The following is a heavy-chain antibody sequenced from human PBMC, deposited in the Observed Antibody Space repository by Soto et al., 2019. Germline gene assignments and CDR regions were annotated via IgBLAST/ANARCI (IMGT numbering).Heavy chain of an antibody. CDR2: ISGSGGST. D-gene: IGHD3-3*01. J-gene: IGHJ5*02. CDR3: AKPPYYDFWSGFGWFDP. Sequence: GGSLRLSCAASGFTFSSYAMSWVRQAPGKGLEWVSAISGSGGSTYYADSVKGRFTISRDNSKNTLYLQMNSLRAEDTAVYYCAKPPYYDFWSGFGWFDPWGQGTLVTVSS. CDR1: GFTFSSYA. V-gene: IGHV3-23*01.